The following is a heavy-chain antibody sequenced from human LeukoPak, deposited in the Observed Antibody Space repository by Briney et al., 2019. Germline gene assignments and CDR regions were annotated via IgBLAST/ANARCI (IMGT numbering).Heavy chain of an antibody. D-gene: IGHD3-10*01. CDR1: GFPFPNYG. Sequence: GGPLRISCAASGFPFPNYGMHWVRQAPGKGLEWVAFIRYDGGDKSYGDSVKGRFTISRDNSKNTVYLQMNSLRAEDAAAYYCAKGGGSPYYFDYGGQGTVVSVSS. CDR2: IRYDGGDK. J-gene: IGHJ4*02. V-gene: IGHV3-30*02. CDR3: AKGGGSPYYFDY.